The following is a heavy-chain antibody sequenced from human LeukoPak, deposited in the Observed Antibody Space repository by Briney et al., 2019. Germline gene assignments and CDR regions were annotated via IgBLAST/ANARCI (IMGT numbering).Heavy chain of an antibody. CDR2: ISGSGGST. CDR3: AKISGYSGSGPLDV. J-gene: IGHJ6*02. D-gene: IGHD4-23*01. V-gene: IGHV3-23*01. CDR1: GFTFSSYA. Sequence: GGSLRLSCAASGFTFSSYAMSWVRQAPGKGLEWVSAISGSGGSTYYADSVKGRFTISRDNSKNTLYLQMNSLRAEDTAVYYRAKISGYSGSGPLDVWGQGTTVTVSS.